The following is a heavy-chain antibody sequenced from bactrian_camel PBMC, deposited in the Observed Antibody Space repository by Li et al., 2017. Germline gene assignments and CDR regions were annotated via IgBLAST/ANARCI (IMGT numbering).Heavy chain of an antibody. J-gene: IGHJ4*01. Sequence: HVQLVESGGGSVQSGGSLRLSCTGSGITISSEFYCMGWFRLTPGNVHEEVAVIRGGTSTYGESVKGRFTISQDNAKNTLYLQMDSLTPEDTAVYHCAADRRGRGGTCRGPAFEYYGRGTQVTVS. CDR3: AADRRGRGGTCRGPAFEY. CDR1: GITISSEF. D-gene: IGHD2*01. CDR2: IRGGTS. V-gene: IGHV3S53*01.